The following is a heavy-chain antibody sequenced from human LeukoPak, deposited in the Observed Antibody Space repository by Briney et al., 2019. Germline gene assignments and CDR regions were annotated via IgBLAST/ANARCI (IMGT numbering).Heavy chain of an antibody. CDR1: GYTFTSYY. CDR3: ARGTHCGSTSCALDY. J-gene: IGHJ4*02. Sequence: ASVKVSCKASGYTFTSYYMHWVRQAPGQGLEGMGIINPSGGSTSYAQKFQGRVTMTRDTSTSTVYMELSRLRSEDAAVYYCARGTHCGSTSCALDYWGQGTLVTVSS. CDR2: INPSGGST. V-gene: IGHV1-46*01. D-gene: IGHD2-2*01.